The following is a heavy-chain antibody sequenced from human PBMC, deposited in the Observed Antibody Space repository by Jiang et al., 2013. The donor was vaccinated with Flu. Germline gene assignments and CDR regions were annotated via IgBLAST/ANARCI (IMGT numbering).Heavy chain of an antibody. CDR1: GFTFSDYY. CDR2: ISSSGSTI. J-gene: IGHJ6*02. Sequence: AASGFTFSDYYMSWIRQAPGKGLEWVSYISSSGSTIYYADSVKGRFTISRDNAKNSLYLQMNSLRAEDTAVYYCARDLRDMGSGSLFYYYYGMDVWGQGTTVTVSS. CDR3: ARDLRDMGSGSLFYYYYGMDV. D-gene: IGHD3-10*01. V-gene: IGHV3-11*04.